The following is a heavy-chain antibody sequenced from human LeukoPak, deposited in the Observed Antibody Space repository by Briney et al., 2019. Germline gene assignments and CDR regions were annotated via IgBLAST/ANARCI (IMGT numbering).Heavy chain of an antibody. CDR1: GFTFSSYA. CDR3: AKRIEYSSSSDYFQH. V-gene: IGHV3-23*01. CDR2: ISGSGGST. Sequence: GGSLRPSCAASGFTFSSYAMSWVRQAPGKGLKWVSAISGSGGSTYYADSVKGRFTISRDNSKNTLYLQMNSLRAEDTAVYYCAKRIEYSSSSDYFQHWGQGTLVTVSS. D-gene: IGHD6-6*01. J-gene: IGHJ1*01.